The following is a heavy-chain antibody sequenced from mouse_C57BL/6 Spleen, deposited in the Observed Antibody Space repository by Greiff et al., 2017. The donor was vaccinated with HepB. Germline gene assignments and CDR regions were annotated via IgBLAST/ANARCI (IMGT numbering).Heavy chain of an antibody. CDR1: GYTFTSYW. J-gene: IGHJ2*01. CDR2: IDPSDSEP. CDR3: ARRGNYYFDY. Sequence: QVQLQQPGAELVRPGSSVKLSCKASGYTFTSYWMHWVKQRPIQGLEWIGNIDPSDSEPHYNQKFKDKATLTVDKSSSTAYMQLSSLTSEDSAVYYCARRGNYYFDYWGQGTTLTVSS. D-gene: IGHD2-1*01. V-gene: IGHV1-52*01.